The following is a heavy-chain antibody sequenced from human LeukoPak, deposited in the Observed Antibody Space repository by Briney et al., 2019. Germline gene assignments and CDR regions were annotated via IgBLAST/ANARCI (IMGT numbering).Heavy chain of an antibody. Sequence: GGSLRLSCAASGFTFSSYAMSWVRQAPGKGLEWVSAISGSGGSSYYADSVKGRFTISRDNSKNTLYLQMNSLRAEDTAVYYCAKAQWEPDAFDIWGQGTMVTVSS. CDR1: GFTFSSYA. D-gene: IGHD1-26*01. CDR3: AKAQWEPDAFDI. J-gene: IGHJ3*02. V-gene: IGHV3-23*01. CDR2: ISGSGGSS.